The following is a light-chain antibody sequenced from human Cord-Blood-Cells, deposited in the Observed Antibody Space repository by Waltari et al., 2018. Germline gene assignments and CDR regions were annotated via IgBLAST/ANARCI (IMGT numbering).Light chain of an antibody. J-gene: IGLJ1*01. V-gene: IGLV2-23*01. Sequence: QSALTQPASVSGSPGQSITISCTGTSSDVGSYNLVSLYQQHPGKAPKLMIYEGSKRPSGVSNRFSGSKSGNTASLTISGLQAEDEADYYCCSYAGSSTYVFGTGTKFTVL. CDR3: CSYAGSSTYV. CDR2: EGS. CDR1: SSDVGSYNL.